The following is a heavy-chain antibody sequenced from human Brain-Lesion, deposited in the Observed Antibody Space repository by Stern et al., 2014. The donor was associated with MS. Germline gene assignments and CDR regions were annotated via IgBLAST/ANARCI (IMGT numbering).Heavy chain of an antibody. J-gene: IGHJ6*02. CDR1: GFTFRSYG. Sequence: QVHLVESGGGGVQPGRSRRLSCTAAGFTFRSYGMHWVRQAPGKGLEWVSVTSYDGSNKQYADSVKGRFTISRDNSKNTLYLHLNSLRPEDTAVYHCAKDRRGGYNYLYGMDVWGQGTTVTVSS. D-gene: IGHD5-18*01. CDR3: AKDRRGGYNYLYGMDV. CDR2: TSYDGSNK. V-gene: IGHV3-30*18.